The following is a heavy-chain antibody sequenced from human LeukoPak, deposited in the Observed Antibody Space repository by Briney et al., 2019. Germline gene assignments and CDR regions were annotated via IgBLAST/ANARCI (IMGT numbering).Heavy chain of an antibody. J-gene: IGHJ5*02. CDR1: GYTFTGYY. D-gene: IGHD3-10*01. CDR3: AREVESGSGSSHWFDP. CDR2: FNPNSGGT. V-gene: IGHV1-2*02. Sequence: GASVKVSCKASGYTFTGYYMHWVRQAPGQGLEWMGWFNPNSGGTNYAQKFQGRVTMTRDTSISTAYMELSRLRSDDTAVYYCAREVESGSGSSHWFDPWGQGTLVTVSS.